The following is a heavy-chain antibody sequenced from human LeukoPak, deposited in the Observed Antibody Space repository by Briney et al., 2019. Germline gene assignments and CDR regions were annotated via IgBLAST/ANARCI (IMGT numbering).Heavy chain of an antibody. CDR1: GFTFSSYW. J-gene: IGHJ4*02. Sequence: PGGPLRLSCAASGFTFSSYWTSWVRQTPGKGLEWMANINEDGSQRYYVDSVKGRFTISRDNAKNSVYLQMGSLRVEDTAVYYCVRDGRGGYLDNWGQGTLVTVSS. V-gene: IGHV3-7*01. CDR3: VRDGRGGYLDN. D-gene: IGHD3-10*01. CDR2: INEDGSQR.